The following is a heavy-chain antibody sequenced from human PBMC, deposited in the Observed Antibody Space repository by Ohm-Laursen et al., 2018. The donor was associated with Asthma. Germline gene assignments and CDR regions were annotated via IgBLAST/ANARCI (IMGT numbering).Heavy chain of an antibody. CDR1: GGSISSGDYY. D-gene: IGHD1-26*01. CDR3: ARTWELYYFDY. Sequence: SETLSLTCTVSGGSISSGDYYWSWIRQPPGKGLEWIGYIYYSGSTYYNPSLKSRVTISVDTSKNQFSLKLSSVTAADTAVYYCARTWELYYFDYWGQGTLVTVST. V-gene: IGHV4-30-4*01. CDR2: IYYSGST. J-gene: IGHJ4*02.